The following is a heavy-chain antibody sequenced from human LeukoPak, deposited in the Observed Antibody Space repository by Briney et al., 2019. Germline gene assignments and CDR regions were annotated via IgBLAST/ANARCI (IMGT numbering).Heavy chain of an antibody. J-gene: IGHJ6*03. CDR2: ISAYNGNT. Sequence: ASVKVSCKASGFTFTSYGITWVRQAPGQGLEWMGWISAYNGNTNYAQKVQGRVTMTTDTSTSTAYMELRSLRSDDTAVYYCARGGVVPAELPADYYYYYMDVWGKGTTVTVSS. CDR3: ARGGVVPAELPADYYYYYMDV. V-gene: IGHV1-18*01. CDR1: GFTFTSYG. D-gene: IGHD2-2*01.